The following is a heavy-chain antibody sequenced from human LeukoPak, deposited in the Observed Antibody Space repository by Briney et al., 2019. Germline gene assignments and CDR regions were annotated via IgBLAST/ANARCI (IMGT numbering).Heavy chain of an antibody. CDR3: ARVTSSSWFEGYFDY. CDR1: GYSISSGYY. CDR2: IYHGGST. D-gene: IGHD6-13*01. J-gene: IGHJ4*02. Sequence: SETQSLTCTVSGYSISSGYYWGWIRQPPGKGLEWIGNIYHGGSTYYNPSLKSRVTMSGDTSKNQFSLNLSSVTAADTAVYYCARVTSSSWFEGYFDYWGQGTLVTVSS. V-gene: IGHV4-38-2*02.